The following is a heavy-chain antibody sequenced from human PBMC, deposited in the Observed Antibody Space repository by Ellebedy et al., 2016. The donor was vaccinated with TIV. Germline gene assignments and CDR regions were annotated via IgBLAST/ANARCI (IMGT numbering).Heavy chain of an antibody. CDR1: GGTFSSYA. CDR2: IIPIFGTA. CDR3: ASLIIIAVAGTSNFDY. V-gene: IGHV1-69*06. J-gene: IGHJ4*02. Sequence: SVKVSXXASGGTFSSYAISWVRQAPGQGLEWMGGIIPIFGTANYAQKFQGRVTITADKSTSTAYMELSSLRSEDTAVYYCASLIIIAVAGTSNFDYWGQGTLVTVSS. D-gene: IGHD6-19*01.